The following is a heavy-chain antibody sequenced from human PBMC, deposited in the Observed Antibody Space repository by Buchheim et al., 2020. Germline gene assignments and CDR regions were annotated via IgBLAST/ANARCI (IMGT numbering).Heavy chain of an antibody. V-gene: IGHV3-30*04. J-gene: IGHJ6*02. CDR2: ISYDGSNK. Sequence: QVQLVESGGGVVQPGRSLRLSCAASGFTFSSYAMHWVRQAPGKGLEWVAVISYDGSNKYYADSVKGRFTISRDNSKKTLYLQMNSLRAEDTAVYYCAITDTAMVTWSYYYGMDVWGQGTT. CDR1: GFTFSSYA. CDR3: AITDTAMVTWSYYYGMDV. D-gene: IGHD5-18*01.